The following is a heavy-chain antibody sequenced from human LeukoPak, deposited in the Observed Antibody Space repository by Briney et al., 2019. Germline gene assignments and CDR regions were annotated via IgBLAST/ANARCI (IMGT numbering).Heavy chain of an antibody. Sequence: SETLSLTCTVSGGSISSGGYYWSWIRQHPGKGLEWIGYIYYSGSTYYNPSLKSRVTISVDTSKNQFSLKLSSVTAADTAVYYCARDGAPRYYYYGMDVWGQGTTVTVSS. CDR3: ARDGAPRYYYYGMDV. CDR2: IYYSGST. V-gene: IGHV4-31*03. J-gene: IGHJ6*02. D-gene: IGHD3-10*01. CDR1: GGSISSGGYY.